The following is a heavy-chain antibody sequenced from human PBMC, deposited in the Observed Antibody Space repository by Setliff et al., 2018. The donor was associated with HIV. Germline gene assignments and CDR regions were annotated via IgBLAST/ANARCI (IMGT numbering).Heavy chain of an antibody. J-gene: IGHJ4*02. D-gene: IGHD3-16*01. Sequence: PTLVNPTQTLTLTCTFSGFSLSTSGVGVAWIRQPPGKALEWLALVSWNDDKRYNPSLSARLTITKDTSKNQVVLTMTTMDPVDTATFYCAHKDNRGGPFDYWGQGTLVTVSS. V-gene: IGHV2-5*01. CDR3: AHKDNRGGPFDY. CDR1: GFSLSTSGVG. CDR2: VSWNDDK.